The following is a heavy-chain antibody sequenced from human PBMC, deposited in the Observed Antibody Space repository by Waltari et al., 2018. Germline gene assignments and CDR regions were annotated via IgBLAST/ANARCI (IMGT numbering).Heavy chain of an antibody. V-gene: IGHV3-74*01. CDR2: INPGASIK. J-gene: IGHJ4*02. D-gene: IGHD1-7*01. CDR1: GFTFSDYW. CDR3: ARGGNYRLDY. Sequence: EVQLVESGGGLVQPGGSLRLSCEASGFTFSDYWIHWVRQAPGKGLVLVSRINPGASIKNYADSVKGRFTIARDNAKNTLYLQMNSLRAEDTAVYYCARGGNYRLDYWGQGTLVTVSS.